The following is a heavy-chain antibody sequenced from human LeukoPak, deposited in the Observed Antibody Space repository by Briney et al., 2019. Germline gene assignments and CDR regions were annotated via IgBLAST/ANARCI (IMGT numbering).Heavy chain of an antibody. CDR2: IWYDGSNK. CDR1: GFTFSNYG. V-gene: IGHV3-33*01. D-gene: IGHD3-9*01. CDR3: TRDLMDYDVSTGLHHYYMDV. Sequence: GGSLRLSCAASGFTFSNYGFHWVRQAPGKGLEWVAVIWYDGSNKYYADSVKGRFTISRDNSKNTLYLQMSSLRAEDTAVYYCTRDLMDYDVSTGLHHYYMDVWGQGTTVTVSS. J-gene: IGHJ6*02.